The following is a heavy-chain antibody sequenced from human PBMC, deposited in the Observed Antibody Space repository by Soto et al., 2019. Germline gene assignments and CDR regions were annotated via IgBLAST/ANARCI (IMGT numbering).Heavy chain of an antibody. CDR2: INVGNGNT. Sequence: QVQLVQSGTEVKKSGASMKISCKASGYTFTSHAVHWVRQAPGQRLEWIGWINVGNGNTKYSQTFQGRVTITRDTSANTAYMELSSLGSEDTAVYYCAKRTGRYFDYWGQGTLVTLSS. CDR3: AKRTGRYFDY. CDR1: GYTFTSHA. D-gene: IGHD1-1*01. J-gene: IGHJ4*02. V-gene: IGHV1-3*01.